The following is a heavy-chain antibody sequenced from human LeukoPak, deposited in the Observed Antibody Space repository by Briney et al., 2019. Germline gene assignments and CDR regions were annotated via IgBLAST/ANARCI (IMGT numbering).Heavy chain of an antibody. CDR2: ISGSGGST. CDR1: GFTFSNYA. J-gene: IGHJ3*02. Sequence: GGALRLSCAASGFTFSNYAMSWVRQAPGKGLEWVSDISGSGGSTYYADSVKGRCTISRDNLKNVLYLQMNSLKVEDTALYYCARGLFLSGYLDAFDIWGQGTVVTVSS. D-gene: IGHD3-22*01. CDR3: ARGLFLSGYLDAFDI. V-gene: IGHV3-23*01.